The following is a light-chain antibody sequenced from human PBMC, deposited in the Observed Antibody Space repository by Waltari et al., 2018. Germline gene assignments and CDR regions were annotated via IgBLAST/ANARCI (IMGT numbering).Light chain of an antibody. Sequence: QSVLTQPPSASETPGQRVTISCSGSSSNIGSNFVYWYQQLPGTAPKLLIYRNNQRPSGVPDRFSVSNSGTSASLAISGLRSEDEADYYCAAWDDSLSGWVIGGGTKLTVL. CDR1: SSNIGSNF. CDR2: RNN. J-gene: IGLJ3*02. CDR3: AAWDDSLSGWV. V-gene: IGLV1-47*01.